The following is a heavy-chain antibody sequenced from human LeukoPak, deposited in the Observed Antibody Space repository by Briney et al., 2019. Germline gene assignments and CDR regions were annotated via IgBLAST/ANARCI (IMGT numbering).Heavy chain of an antibody. V-gene: IGHV1-69*05. J-gene: IGHJ4*02. CDR3: ARDGTIAVAGNFGY. CDR1: GGTFSSYA. CDR2: IIPIFGTA. D-gene: IGHD6-19*01. Sequence: SVKVSCKASGGTFSSYAISWVRQAPGQGLEWMGRIIPIFGTANYAQKFQGRVTITTDESTSTAYMELSSLISEDTAVYYCARDGTIAVAGNFGYWGQGTLVTVSS.